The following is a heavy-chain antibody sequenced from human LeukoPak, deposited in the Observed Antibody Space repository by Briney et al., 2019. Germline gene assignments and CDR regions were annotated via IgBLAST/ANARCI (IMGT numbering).Heavy chain of an antibody. V-gene: IGHV3-23*01. Sequence: GGSLRLSCDVSGFTFSNYAMAWVRQAPGKGLDWVSGISDSGGSTYYADSVKGRFTISRDNSKNTLYLQMNSLRAEDTAVYYCAKGPLRGAAPFDYWGQGTLVTVSS. D-gene: IGHD3-16*01. CDR2: ISDSGGST. CDR3: AKGPLRGAAPFDY. CDR1: GFTFSNYA. J-gene: IGHJ4*02.